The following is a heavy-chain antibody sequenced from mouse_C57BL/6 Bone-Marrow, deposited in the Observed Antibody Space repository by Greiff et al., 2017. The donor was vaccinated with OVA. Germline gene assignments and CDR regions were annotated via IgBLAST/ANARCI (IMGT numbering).Heavy chain of an antibody. CDR2: IDPSDSET. CDR3: ARGGGYYYAMDY. CDR1: GYTFTSYW. V-gene: IGHV1-52*01. J-gene: IGHJ4*01. Sequence: QVQLQQPGAELVRPGSSVKLSCKASGYTFTSYWMHWVKQRPIQGLEWIGNIDPSDSETHYNQKFKDKATLTVDKSSSTAYMQLSSLTSEDSAVYDCARGGGYYYAMDYWGQGTSVTVSS.